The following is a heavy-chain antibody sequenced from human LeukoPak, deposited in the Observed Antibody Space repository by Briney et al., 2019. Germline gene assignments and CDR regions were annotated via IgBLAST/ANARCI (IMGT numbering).Heavy chain of an antibody. V-gene: IGHV4-39*07. CDR1: GGSISSSSYY. Sequence: SETLSLTCTVSGGSISSSSYYWGWIRQPPGKGLEWIGEINHSGSTNYNPSLKSRVTISVDTSKNQFSLKLSSVTAADTAVYYCARGAVRIWDHHLDYYYYMDVWGKGTTVTVSS. D-gene: IGHD1-26*01. CDR3: ARGAVRIWDHHLDYYYYMDV. J-gene: IGHJ6*03. CDR2: INHSGST.